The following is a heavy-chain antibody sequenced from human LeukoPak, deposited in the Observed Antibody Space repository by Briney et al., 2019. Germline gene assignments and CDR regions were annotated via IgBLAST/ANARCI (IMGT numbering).Heavy chain of an antibody. J-gene: IGHJ4*02. Sequence: GGSLRLSCAASGFTFDDYAMHWVRQAPGKGLEWVSGISWNSGSIGYADSVKGRFTISRDNAKNFLYLQMNSLRAEDTALYYCAKGAIVATRNTHSDYWGQGTLVTVSS. CDR2: ISWNSGSI. CDR1: GFTFDDYA. CDR3: AKGAIVATRNTHSDY. D-gene: IGHD5-12*01. V-gene: IGHV3-9*01.